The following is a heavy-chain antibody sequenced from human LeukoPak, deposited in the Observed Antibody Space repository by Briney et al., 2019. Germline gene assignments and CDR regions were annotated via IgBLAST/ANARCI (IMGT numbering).Heavy chain of an antibody. V-gene: IGHV3-66*01. D-gene: IGHD6-13*01. CDR1: GFTVSSNY. CDR3: ARGGPAAGRFDY. Sequence: GGSLRLSCAASGFTVSSNYMSWVRQAPRKGLEWVSVIYSGGSTYYADSAKRRSTISRDNSKNTLYLQMNSLRAEDTAVYYCARGGPAAGRFDYWGQGTLVTVSS. J-gene: IGHJ4*02. CDR2: IYSGGST.